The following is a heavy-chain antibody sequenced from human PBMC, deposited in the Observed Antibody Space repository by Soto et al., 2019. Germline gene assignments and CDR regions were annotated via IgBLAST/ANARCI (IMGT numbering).Heavy chain of an antibody. CDR2: IFYTGST. CDR1: GGSINSASYH. V-gene: IGHV4-31*03. J-gene: IGHJ4*02. CDR3: ARLDYGDSAFDS. D-gene: IGHD4-17*01. Sequence: QVQLQESGPGLVQPSETLSLTCSVSGGSINSASYHWSWLRQHPGKGLEFIGYIFYTGSTYYNPSLETRVTTSVDTSKNHVSLRLNAVTAADTAVYYCARLDYGDSAFDSWGRGTLVTVSS.